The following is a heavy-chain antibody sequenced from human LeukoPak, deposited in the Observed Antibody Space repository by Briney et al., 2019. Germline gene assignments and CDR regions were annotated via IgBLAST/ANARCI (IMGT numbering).Heavy chain of an antibody. CDR2: ISSSSSTI. Sequence: GGSLRLSCAASGFTFSSYSMNWVRQAPGRGLEWVSYISSSSSTIYYADSVKGRFTISRDNAKNSLYLQMNSLRAEDTAVYYCARVGYSSSSGFSDYWGQGTLVTVSS. CDR3: ARVGYSSSSGFSDY. J-gene: IGHJ4*02. V-gene: IGHV3-48*01. CDR1: GFTFSSYS. D-gene: IGHD6-6*01.